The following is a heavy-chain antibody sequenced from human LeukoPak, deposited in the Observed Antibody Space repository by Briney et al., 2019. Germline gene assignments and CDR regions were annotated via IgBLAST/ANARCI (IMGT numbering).Heavy chain of an antibody. CDR2: IYHSGST. J-gene: IGHJ3*02. D-gene: IGHD1-26*01. CDR3: ARDRGRYSGSYYEIDAFDI. V-gene: IGHV4-38-2*02. Sequence: SETLSLTCTVSGYSISSGYYWGWIRQPPGKGLEWIGSIYHSGSTYYNPSLKSRVTISVDTSKNQFSLKLSSVTAADTAVYYCARDRGRYSGSYYEIDAFDIWGQGTMVTVSS. CDR1: GYSISSGYY.